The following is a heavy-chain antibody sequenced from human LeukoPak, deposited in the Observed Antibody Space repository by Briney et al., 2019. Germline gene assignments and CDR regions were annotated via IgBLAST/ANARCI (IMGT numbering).Heavy chain of an antibody. CDR3: ARMELLRNWFDP. Sequence: SETLSLTCTVSGGSISSGGYYWSWIRQHPGKGLEWIGCIYYSGSTYYNPSLKSRVTISVDTSKNQFSLKLSSVTAADTAVYYCARMELLRNWFDPWGQGTLVTVSS. CDR1: GGSISSGGYY. J-gene: IGHJ5*02. V-gene: IGHV4-31*03. D-gene: IGHD1-7*01. CDR2: IYYSGST.